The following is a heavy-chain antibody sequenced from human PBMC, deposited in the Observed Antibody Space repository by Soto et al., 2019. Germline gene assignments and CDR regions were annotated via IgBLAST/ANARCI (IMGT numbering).Heavy chain of an antibody. CDR1: GYSFTSYW. Sequence: EVQLVQSGEEVKKPGEALKISCKGSGYSFTSYWIGWVRQMPGKGLEWMGLIYPGDSDTRYSPSFQGQVTISADKSISTAYLQWSSLQASDTAMYYCARRLLTGYYSLEYAFDIWGQGTMVTVSS. D-gene: IGHD3-9*01. CDR3: ARRLLTGYYSLEYAFDI. J-gene: IGHJ3*02. V-gene: IGHV5-51*01. CDR2: IYPGDSDT.